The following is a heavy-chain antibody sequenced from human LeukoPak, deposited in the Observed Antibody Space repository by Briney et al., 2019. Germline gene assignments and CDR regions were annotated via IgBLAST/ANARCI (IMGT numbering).Heavy chain of an antibody. CDR2: ISGSGTDI. J-gene: IGHJ5*02. CDR1: GFTFSDYY. CDR3: ARLCMYYDILTGYLDKSNWFDP. Sequence: GGSLRLSCEASGFTFSDYYMTWMRQAPGKGLEWVSYISGSGTDILYADSVKGRFTMSRDNAKNSLYLQMNSLRAEDTAVYYCARLCMYYDILTGYLDKSNWFDPWGQGTLVTVSS. V-gene: IGHV3-11*04. D-gene: IGHD3-9*01.